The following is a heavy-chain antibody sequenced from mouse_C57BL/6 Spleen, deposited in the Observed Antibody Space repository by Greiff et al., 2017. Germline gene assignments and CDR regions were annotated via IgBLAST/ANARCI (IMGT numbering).Heavy chain of an antibody. Sequence: QVQLQQPGAELVKPGASVKMSCKASGYTFTSYWITWVKQRPGQGLEWIGDIYPGSGSTNYNEKFKSKATLTVDTSSSTAYMQLSSLTSEDSAVYYCARDSYRNPWVAYWGQGTLVTVSA. CDR2: IYPGSGST. CDR1: GYTFTSYW. V-gene: IGHV1-55*01. D-gene: IGHD2-5*01. CDR3: ARDSYRNPWVAY. J-gene: IGHJ3*01.